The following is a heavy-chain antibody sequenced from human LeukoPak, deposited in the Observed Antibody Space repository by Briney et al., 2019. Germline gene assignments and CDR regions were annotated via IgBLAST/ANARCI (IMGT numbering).Heavy chain of an antibody. CDR2: IIPIFGTA. D-gene: IGHD3-3*01. V-gene: IGHV1-69*01. CDR1: GGTFISYA. CDR3: ARGFAYYDFWSGPEPYYYYMDV. Sequence: SXXXSCKASGGTFISYAISWVRQAPGQGVEWMGGIIPIFGTANYAQKFQGRVTITADESTSTAYMELSSLRSEDTAVYYCARGFAYYDFWSGPEPYYYYMDVWGKGTTVTVSS. J-gene: IGHJ6*03.